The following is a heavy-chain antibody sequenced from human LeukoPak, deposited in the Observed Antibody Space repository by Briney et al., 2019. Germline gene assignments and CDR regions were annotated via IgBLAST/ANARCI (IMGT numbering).Heavy chain of an antibody. CDR3: ARDSSDY. CDR2: ISYDGSNK. Sequence: GGSLRLSCAASGFTFSSYGMHWVRQAPGKGLEWVALISYDGSNKYYADSVKGRFTISRDNSKNTLYLQMTSLRAEDTAVYYCARDSSDYWGQGTLVTVSS. CDR1: GFTFSSYG. J-gene: IGHJ4*02. V-gene: IGHV3-30*03.